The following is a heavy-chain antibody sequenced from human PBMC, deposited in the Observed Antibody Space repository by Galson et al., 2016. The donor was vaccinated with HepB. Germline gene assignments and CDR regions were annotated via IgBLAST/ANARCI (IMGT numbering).Heavy chain of an antibody. CDR1: GGSISRSSYY. V-gene: IGHV4-39*07. CDR3: ARDSAGSFDL. D-gene: IGHD3-10*01. Sequence: ETLSLTCTVSGGSISRSSYYWGWIRQPPGKGLEWIGSIYYSGSTYYNPSLKSRVTISVDTSKNQFSLKLTSVTAADTAVYFCARDSAGSFDLWGRGTLVTVSS. J-gene: IGHJ2*01. CDR2: IYYSGST.